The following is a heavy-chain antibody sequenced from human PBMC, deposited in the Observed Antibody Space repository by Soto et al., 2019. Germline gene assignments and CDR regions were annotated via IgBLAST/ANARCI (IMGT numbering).Heavy chain of an antibody. D-gene: IGHD3-10*01. J-gene: IGHJ6*02. V-gene: IGHV5-10-1*03. CDR1: GYSFTSYW. CDR3: ARHYGSGSYYNEHYYYGMDV. Sequence: EVQLVQSGAEVKKPGESLRISCKGSGYSFTSYWISWVRQMPGKGLEWMGRIDPSDSYTNYSPSFQGHVTISADKSISTDYLQWSSLKASDTAMYYCARHYGSGSYYNEHYYYGMDVWGQGTTVTVSS. CDR2: IDPSDSYT.